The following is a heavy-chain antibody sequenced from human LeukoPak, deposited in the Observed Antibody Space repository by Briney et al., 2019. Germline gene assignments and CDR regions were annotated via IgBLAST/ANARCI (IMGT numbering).Heavy chain of an antibody. CDR3: ARINYRPIIKFFDF. CDR2: MNPNSGNT. V-gene: IGHV1-8*03. Sequence: ASVKVSCKASGYTFTSYAMNWVRQATGQGLEWMGWMNPNSGNTGYAQKFQGRVTITRNTSISTAYMELSSLRSEDTAVYYCARINYRPIIKFFDFWGQGTLVTVSS. CDR1: GYTFTSYA. J-gene: IGHJ4*02. D-gene: IGHD4-11*01.